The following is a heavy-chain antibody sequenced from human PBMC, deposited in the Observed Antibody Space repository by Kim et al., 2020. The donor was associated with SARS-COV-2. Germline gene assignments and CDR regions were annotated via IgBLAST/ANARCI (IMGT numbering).Heavy chain of an antibody. CDR3: AKMSIAATGSRFDP. J-gene: IGHJ5*02. Sequence: AGSVKGRFTISRDNSKNTLYLQMNSLRAEDTAVYYCAKMSIAATGSRFDPWGQGTLVTVSS. V-gene: IGHV3-23*01. D-gene: IGHD6-13*01.